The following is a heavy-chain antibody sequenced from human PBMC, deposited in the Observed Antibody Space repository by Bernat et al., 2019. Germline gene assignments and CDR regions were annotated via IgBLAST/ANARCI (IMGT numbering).Heavy chain of an antibody. J-gene: IGHJ4*02. D-gene: IGHD6-19*01. V-gene: IGHV2-5*02. CDR2: IYWDDDK. CDR1: GFSLSTSGVG. Sequence: QITLKESGPTLVKPTQTLTLTCTFSGFSLSTSGVGVGWIRQPPGKALEWLALIYWDDDKRYSPSLKSRLTITKDTSKNQVVLTMTNMDPVDTATYYCAHRRLAVAAFYFWGQGTLVTVSP. CDR3: AHRRLAVAAFYF.